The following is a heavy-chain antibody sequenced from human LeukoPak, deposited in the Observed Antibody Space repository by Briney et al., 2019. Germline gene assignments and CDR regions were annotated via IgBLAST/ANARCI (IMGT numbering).Heavy chain of an antibody. CDR1: GYTFTSYA. J-gene: IGHJ4*02. CDR3: ARDALTGDQLDY. D-gene: IGHD7-27*01. CDR2: ISAGNGNT. V-gene: IGHV1-3*01. Sequence: ASVKVSCKASGYTFTSYAIHWVRQAPGQRLEWMGWISAGNGNTKYSQKLQGRVTMTTDTSTSTACMELRSLRSDDTAVYYCARDALTGDQLDYWGQGTLVTVSS.